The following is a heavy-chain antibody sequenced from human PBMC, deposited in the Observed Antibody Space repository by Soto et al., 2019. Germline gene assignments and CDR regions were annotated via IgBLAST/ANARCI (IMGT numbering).Heavy chain of an antibody. V-gene: IGHV1-2*02. CDR1: GYTFTDYY. CDR2: ISPKSGSA. CDR3: ARGPYYGPGYGMDV. Sequence: QMQLVQSGAEVKKPGASVKVSCKASGYTFTDYYIHWVRQAPGQGLEWMGWISPKSGSANFAQKFQGRVSMTRDTSITTAYMELRRLKSDDTAVYYCARGPYYGPGYGMDVWGQGTTVTVSS. J-gene: IGHJ6*02. D-gene: IGHD3-10*01.